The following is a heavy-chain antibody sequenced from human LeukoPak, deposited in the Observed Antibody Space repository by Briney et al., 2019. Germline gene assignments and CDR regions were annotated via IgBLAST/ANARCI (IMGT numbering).Heavy chain of an antibody. CDR1: GGSFSGYY. CDR3: ARGLRYYGSGSYWFDP. V-gene: IGHV4-34*01. Sequence: NPSETLSLTCAVYGGSFSGYYWSWIRQPPGKGLEWIGEINHSGSTNYNPSLKSRVTISVDTSKNQFSLKLSSVTAADTAVYYCARGLRYYGSGSYWFDPWGQGTLVTVSS. CDR2: INHSGST. D-gene: IGHD3-10*01. J-gene: IGHJ5*02.